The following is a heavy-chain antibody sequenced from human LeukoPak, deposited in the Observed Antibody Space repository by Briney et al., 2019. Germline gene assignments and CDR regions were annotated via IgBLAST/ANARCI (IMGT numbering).Heavy chain of an antibody. CDR2: IRSKAYGGTT. CDR3: TRGSSGWVTYYYYNYMDV. V-gene: IGHV3-49*04. D-gene: IGHD6-19*01. CDR1: GFTFTSYA. Sequence: AGGSLRLSCAASGFTFTSYAMSWVRQAPGKGLEWVGFIRSKAYGGTTEYAASVKGRFTISRDESKSIAYLQMNSLKTEDTAVYYCTRGSSGWVTYYYYNYMDVWGKGTTVTISS. J-gene: IGHJ6*03.